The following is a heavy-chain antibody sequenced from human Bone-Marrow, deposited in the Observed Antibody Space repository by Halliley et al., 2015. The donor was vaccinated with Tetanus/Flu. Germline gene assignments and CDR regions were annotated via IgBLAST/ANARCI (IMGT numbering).Heavy chain of an antibody. CDR3: ARGNGETTTAHYFDS. CDR2: IYYSGSS. D-gene: IGHD4-17*01. Sequence: TLSLTCTVSGGSTSRHYWSWIRQPPGKGLEWIGYIYYSGSSNYNPSLKSRVTMSLDTSRSQFSLRLASVTAADTAVYYCARGNGETTTAHYFDSWGQGTLVTVSS. V-gene: IGHV4-59*11. CDR1: GGSTSRHY. J-gene: IGHJ4*02.